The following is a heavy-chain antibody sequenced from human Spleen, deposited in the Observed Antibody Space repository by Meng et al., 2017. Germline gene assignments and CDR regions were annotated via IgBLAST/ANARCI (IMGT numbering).Heavy chain of an antibody. D-gene: IGHD3-10*01. V-gene: IGHV4-34*01. CDR1: GGSFSGYS. CDR3: AKTMLRGVVYFQH. CDR2: IYHSGST. J-gene: IGHJ1*01. Sequence: QVQLKPCGAGLLKPSVTLSLTCAVYGGSFSGYSWSWIRQPPGKGLEWIGEIYHSGSTNYNPSLKSRVTISVDKSKNQFSLKLSSVTAADTAVYYCAKTMLRGVVYFQHWGQGTLVTVSS.